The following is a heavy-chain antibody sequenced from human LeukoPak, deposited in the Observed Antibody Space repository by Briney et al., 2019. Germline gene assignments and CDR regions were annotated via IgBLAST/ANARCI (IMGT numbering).Heavy chain of an antibody. CDR2: IYYSGST. V-gene: IGHV4-31*03. CDR1: GGSISSGGYY. J-gene: IGHJ4*02. Sequence: SETLSLTCTVSGGSISSGGYYWSWIRQHPGKGLEWIGYIYYSGSTYYNPSLKSRVTISVDTSKNQFSLKLSSVTAADTAVYYCARVGHAPLAAAGAIDCWGQGTLVTVSS. CDR3: ARVGHAPLAAAGAIDC. D-gene: IGHD6-13*01.